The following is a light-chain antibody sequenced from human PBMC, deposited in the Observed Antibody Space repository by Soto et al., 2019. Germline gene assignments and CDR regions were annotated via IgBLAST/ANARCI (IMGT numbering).Light chain of an antibody. CDR1: ERPSSVY. CDR2: GAS. Sequence: EIVLTQSPGTLSLSPGERATLSCRASERPSSVYLAWYQQRPGQPPRLLIYGASNRATGIPDRFSGSGSGTDFTLIINRLEPEDVAIYYCQQYGGSPRITFGQGTRLEIK. CDR3: QQYGGSPRIT. J-gene: IGKJ5*01. V-gene: IGKV3-20*01.